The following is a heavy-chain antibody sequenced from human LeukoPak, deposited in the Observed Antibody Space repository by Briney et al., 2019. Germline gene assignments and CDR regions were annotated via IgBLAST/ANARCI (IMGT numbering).Heavy chain of an antibody. D-gene: IGHD6-13*01. CDR2: IIPILGRA. J-gene: IGHJ5*02. CDR3: ASSYEYSSSWYQGPYWFDP. Sequence: SVKVSCKASGGTFSSYAIIWVRQAPGQGLEWMGRIIPILGRANYAQKFQGRVTITADKSTSTAYMELSSLRSEDTAVYYCASSYEYSSSWYQGPYWFDPWGQGTLVTVSS. V-gene: IGHV1-69*04. CDR1: GGTFSSYA.